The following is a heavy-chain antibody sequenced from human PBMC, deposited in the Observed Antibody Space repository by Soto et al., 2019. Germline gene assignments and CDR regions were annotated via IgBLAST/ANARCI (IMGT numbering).Heavy chain of an antibody. CDR1: GFTFSSYW. V-gene: IGHV3-74*01. Sequence: GGSLRLSCAASGFTFSSYWMQWVRQAPGKGLVWVSRINSDGSSTNYADSVKGRFTVSRDNAKNTLYLQMNSLRAEDTAVYYCARGFHKYSSSYPFDYWGQGTLVTVSS. CDR3: ARGFHKYSSSYPFDY. J-gene: IGHJ4*02. CDR2: INSDGSST. D-gene: IGHD6-6*01.